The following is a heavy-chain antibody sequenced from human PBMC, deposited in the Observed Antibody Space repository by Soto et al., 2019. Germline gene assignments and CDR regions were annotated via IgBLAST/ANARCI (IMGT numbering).Heavy chain of an antibody. Sequence: SETLSLTCTFSGGSIISYYWSLIRQPPGKGLEWIGYIYYSGSTNYNPSLKSRVTISVDTSKNQFSLKLSSVTAADTAVYYCARGFGISSDFVDYWGQGTLLTVSS. CDR3: ARGFGISSDFVDY. D-gene: IGHD6-19*01. CDR2: IYYSGST. V-gene: IGHV4-59*01. J-gene: IGHJ4*02. CDR1: GGSIISYY.